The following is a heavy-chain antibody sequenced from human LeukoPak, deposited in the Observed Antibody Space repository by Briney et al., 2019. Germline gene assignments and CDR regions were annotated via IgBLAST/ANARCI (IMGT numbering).Heavy chain of an antibody. D-gene: IGHD2-2*01. Sequence: PSETLSLTCTVSGGSISSSSYYWGWIRQPPGKGLEWIGSIYYSGSTYYNPSLKSRVTISVDTSKNQFSLKLTSVTAADTAIYYCARVRIIPGARDAFDVWGPGTMVTVSS. J-gene: IGHJ3*01. CDR1: GGSISSSSYY. V-gene: IGHV4-39*07. CDR2: IYYSGST. CDR3: ARVRIIPGARDAFDV.